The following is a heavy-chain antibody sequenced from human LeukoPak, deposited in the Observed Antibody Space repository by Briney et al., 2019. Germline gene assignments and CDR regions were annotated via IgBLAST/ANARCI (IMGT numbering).Heavy chain of an antibody. CDR1: GFTFSDYY. Sequence: GGSLRLSCGASGFTFSDYYMSWIRQAPGKGLEWVAYISSSGSTIYYADSVKGRFTISRDNAKNTLYLQMNSLRAEDTAVYYCARDGYPDAFDIWGQGTMVTVSS. J-gene: IGHJ3*02. CDR3: ARDGYPDAFDI. CDR2: ISSSGSTI. D-gene: IGHD5-12*01. V-gene: IGHV3-11*04.